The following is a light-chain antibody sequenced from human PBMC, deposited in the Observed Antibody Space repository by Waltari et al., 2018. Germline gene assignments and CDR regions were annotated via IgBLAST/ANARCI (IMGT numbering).Light chain of an antibody. CDR3: QNGGFGIWV. Sequence: QLLLTQSPSASASLGAPFKLTCTVSSGHRNYAIAWHQQHPHKGPGYLMKGNSDGSHIKGDGIPDRFSGSSSGAERYLTSSSLQAEDEADYDCQNGGFGIWVFGGGTKLTVL. V-gene: IGLV4-69*01. CDR1: SGHRNYA. CDR2: GNSDGSH. J-gene: IGLJ3*02.